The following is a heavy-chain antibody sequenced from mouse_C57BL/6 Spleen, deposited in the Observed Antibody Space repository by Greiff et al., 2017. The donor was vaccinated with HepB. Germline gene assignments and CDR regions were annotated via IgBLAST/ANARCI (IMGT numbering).Heavy chain of an antibody. Sequence: QVQLQQPGAELVKPGASVKLSCKASGYTFTSYWMHWVKQRPGQGLEWIGMIHPNSGSTNYNEKFKSKATLTVDKSSSTAYMQLSSLTSEDSAVYYCARSGGTTGFAYWGQGTLVTVSA. D-gene: IGHD2-14*01. CDR2: IHPNSGST. J-gene: IGHJ3*01. CDR3: ARSGGTTGFAY. V-gene: IGHV1-64*01. CDR1: GYTFTSYW.